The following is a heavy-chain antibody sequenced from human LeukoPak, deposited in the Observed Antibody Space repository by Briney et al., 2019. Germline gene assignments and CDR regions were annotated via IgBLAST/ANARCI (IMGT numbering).Heavy chain of an antibody. CDR3: ARTPSDYYDSSDHPNDAFDI. Sequence: PGGSLRLSCAASGFTFSSYAMSWVRQAPGKGLEWVSAISGSGGSTYYADSVKGRFTISRDNSKNTLYLQMNSLRAEDTAVYYCARTPSDYYDSSDHPNDAFDIWGQGTMVTVSS. D-gene: IGHD3-22*01. CDR2: ISGSGGST. J-gene: IGHJ3*02. V-gene: IGHV3-23*01. CDR1: GFTFSSYA.